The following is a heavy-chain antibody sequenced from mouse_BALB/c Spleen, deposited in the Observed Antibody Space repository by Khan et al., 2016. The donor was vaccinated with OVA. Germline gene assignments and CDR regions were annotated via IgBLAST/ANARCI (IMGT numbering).Heavy chain of an antibody. CDR3: ARRCYGGNLYWYFDD. D-gene: IGHD1-1*02. CDR2: IFPGDDST. V-gene: IGHV1-85*01. J-gene: IGHJ1*01. Sequence: QVRLQQSGAELVKPGASVKLSCKASGYTFTSYDINWVRQRPEQGLEWIGWIFPGDDSTKYNEKFKGKATLTTDTSSSTAYMQLSRLTSEDSAVYYCARRCYGGNLYWYFDDWGAGTTVTVSS. CDR1: GYTFTSYD.